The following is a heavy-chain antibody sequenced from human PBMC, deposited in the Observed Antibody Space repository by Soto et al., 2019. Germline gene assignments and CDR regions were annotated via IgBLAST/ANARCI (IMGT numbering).Heavy chain of an antibody. V-gene: IGHV3-33*06. CDR3: AKVLAQPLWFGELSDRQYYFDY. J-gene: IGHJ4*02. CDR1: GFTFSSYG. CDR2: IWYDGSNK. Sequence: GGSLRLSCAASGFTFSSYGMHWVRQAPGKGLEWVAVIWYDGSNKYYADSVKGRFTISRDNSKNTLYLQMNSLRAEDTAVYYCAKVLAQPLWFGELSDRQYYFDYWGQGTLVTVSS. D-gene: IGHD3-10*01.